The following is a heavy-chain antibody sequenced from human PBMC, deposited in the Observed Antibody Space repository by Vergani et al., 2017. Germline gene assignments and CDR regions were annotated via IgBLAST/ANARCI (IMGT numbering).Heavy chain of an antibody. CDR3: AKTAYYYDSSGWEYFDY. J-gene: IGHJ4*02. CDR1: GFTFSSYA. Sequence: VQLVESGGGVVQPGRSLRLSCAASGFTFSSYAMHWVRQAPGKGLEWVSAISGSGGSTYYADSVKGRFTNSRDNSKNTLYLQMNSLRAEDTAVYYCAKTAYYYDSSGWEYFDYWGQGTLVTVSS. V-gene: IGHV3-23*04. D-gene: IGHD3-22*01. CDR2: ISGSGGST.